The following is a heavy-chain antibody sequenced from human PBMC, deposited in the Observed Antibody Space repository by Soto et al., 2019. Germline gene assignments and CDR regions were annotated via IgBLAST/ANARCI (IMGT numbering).Heavy chain of an antibody. V-gene: IGHV3-30*04. D-gene: IGHD2-15*01. Sequence: QVQLVESGGGVVQPGRSLRLSCAASGFTFSAYAMHWVRQAPGKGLEWVAFISYDGTYKYYADSVKGRFTISRGNSKNTLILQMDSLRAEDTAVYYCARDPRLGMEVVVSFDYWGQGTLVSVSS. CDR2: ISYDGTYK. CDR3: ARDPRLGMEVVVSFDY. J-gene: IGHJ4*02. CDR1: GFTFSAYA.